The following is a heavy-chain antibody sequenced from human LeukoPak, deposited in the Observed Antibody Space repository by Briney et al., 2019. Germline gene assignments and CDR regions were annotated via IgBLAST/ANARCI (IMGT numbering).Heavy chain of an antibody. D-gene: IGHD6-19*01. V-gene: IGHV3-7*03. J-gene: IGHJ4*02. CDR2: IKQDGSEK. CDR1: GFTFSSYW. CDR3: ARPKGAVAGTFPFDY. Sequence: GGSLRLSCTASGFTFSSYWMSWVRRAPGKGLEWVANIKQDGSEKYYVDSVKGRFTISRDNAKNSLYLQMNSLRAEGTAVYYCARPKGAVAGTFPFDYWGQGTLVTVSS.